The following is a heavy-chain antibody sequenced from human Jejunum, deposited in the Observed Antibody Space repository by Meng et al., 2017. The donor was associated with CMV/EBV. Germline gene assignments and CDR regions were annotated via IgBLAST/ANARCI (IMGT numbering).Heavy chain of an antibody. CDR2: IYSSGTT. V-gene: IGHV4-4*07. Sequence: QVQLQESGPGMVKPSDTLSLTCSFSGGSISNYYWSWIRQPAGKGLEYIGRIYSSGTTKYNPSLNSRVTMSVDTSKNQFSLKVRSVTAADTAVYLCARHEVVGTAIFDYWGQGTLVTVSS. J-gene: IGHJ4*02. CDR1: GGSISNYY. D-gene: IGHD6-19*01. CDR3: ARHEVVGTAIFDY.